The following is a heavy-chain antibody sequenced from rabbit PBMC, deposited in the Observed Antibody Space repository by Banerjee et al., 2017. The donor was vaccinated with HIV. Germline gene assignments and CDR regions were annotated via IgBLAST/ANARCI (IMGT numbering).Heavy chain of an antibody. V-gene: IGHV1S40*01. Sequence: QSLEESGGGLVQPEGSLTLTCTASGFSFSSIYYMCWVRQAPGKGLEWIACIDGGSSGSTYYASWAKGRFTISKTSSTTVTLQMTSLTAADTATYFCARDWTGGYGSPALDLWGQGTLVTVS. CDR2: IDGGSSGST. J-gene: IGHJ3*01. CDR3: ARDWTGGYGSPALDL. D-gene: IGHD5-1*01. CDR1: GFSFSSIYY.